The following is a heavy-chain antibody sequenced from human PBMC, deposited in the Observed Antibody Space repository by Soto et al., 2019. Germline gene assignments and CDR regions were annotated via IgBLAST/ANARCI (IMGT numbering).Heavy chain of an antibody. J-gene: IGHJ5*02. D-gene: IGHD1-7*01. CDR3: ARTESGTFDP. V-gene: IGHV4-30-2*01. CDR2: IYHSGST. CDR1: GGSISSGGYS. Sequence: SETLSLTCAVSGGSISSGGYSWSWIRQPPGKGLECIGYIYHSGSTYYNPSLKSRVTISVDRSKNQFSLNLSFVTAADTAVYYCARTESGTFDPWGQGTLVTVSS.